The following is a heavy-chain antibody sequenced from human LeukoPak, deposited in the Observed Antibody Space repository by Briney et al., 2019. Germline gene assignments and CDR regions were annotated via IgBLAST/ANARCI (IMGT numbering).Heavy chain of an antibody. CDR2: ISYDGSNK. Sequence: GGSLRLSCAASGFTFSSYAMHWVRQAPGKGLVWVAIISYDGSNKYYADSVKGRFTVSRDNSKNTLYLQINSLRAEDTAVYYCATDPDSSGYYYPIFDYWGQGTLVTVSS. V-gene: IGHV3-30-3*01. D-gene: IGHD3-22*01. J-gene: IGHJ4*02. CDR1: GFTFSSYA. CDR3: ATDPDSSGYYYPIFDY.